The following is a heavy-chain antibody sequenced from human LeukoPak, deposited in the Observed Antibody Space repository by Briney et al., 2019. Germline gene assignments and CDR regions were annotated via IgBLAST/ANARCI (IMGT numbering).Heavy chain of an antibody. CDR2: IYSGGST. CDR3: ARDPNYYDSSGYYYDDWFDP. CDR1: GFTVSSNY. D-gene: IGHD3-22*01. J-gene: IGHJ5*02. V-gene: IGHV3-53*01. Sequence: PGGSLRLSCAASGFTVSSNYMSWVRQAPGKGLEWVSVIYSGGSTCYADSVKGRFTISRDNAKNSLYLQMNSLRAEDTAVYYCARDPNYYDSSGYYYDDWFDPWGQGTLVTVSS.